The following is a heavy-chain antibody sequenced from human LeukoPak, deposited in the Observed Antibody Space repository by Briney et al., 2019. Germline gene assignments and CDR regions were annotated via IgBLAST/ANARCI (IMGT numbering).Heavy chain of an antibody. CDR1: GGSISSSSYY. V-gene: IGHV4-39*01. CDR2: IYYSGST. Sequence: PSETLSLTCTVSGGSISSSSYYWGWIRQPPGKGLEWFGSIYYSGSTYYNPSLKSRVTISVDTSKNQFSLKLSSVTAADTAVYYCASLFDWLPYLDYWGQGTLVTVSS. J-gene: IGHJ4*02. CDR3: ASLFDWLPYLDY. D-gene: IGHD3-9*01.